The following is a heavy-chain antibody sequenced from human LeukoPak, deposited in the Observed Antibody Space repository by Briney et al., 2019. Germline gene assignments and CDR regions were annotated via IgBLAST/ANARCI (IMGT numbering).Heavy chain of an antibody. CDR3: AREQARYWYFDL. V-gene: IGHV4-34*01. Sequence: SETLSLTCAVYGGSFSGYYWSWIRQPPGKGLERIGEINHSGSTNYNPSLKSRVTISVDTSKSQFSLKLSSVTAADTAVYYCAREQARYWYFDLWGRGTLVTVSS. CDR1: GGSFSGYY. J-gene: IGHJ2*01. CDR2: INHSGST.